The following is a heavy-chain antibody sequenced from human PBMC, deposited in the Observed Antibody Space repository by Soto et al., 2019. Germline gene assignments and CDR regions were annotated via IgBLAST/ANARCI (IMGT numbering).Heavy chain of an antibody. D-gene: IGHD3-10*01. CDR3: ARCAYYYGSGSYSYDAFDI. CDR1: GFTFSSYW. J-gene: IGHJ3*02. CDR2: IKQDGSEK. Sequence: EVQLVESGGGLVQPGGSLRLSCAASGFTFSSYWMSWVRQAPGKGLEWVANIKQDGSEKYYVDSVKGRFTISRDNAKNSLYLQMNSLRAEDTAVYYCARCAYYYGSGSYSYDAFDIWGQGTMVTVSS. V-gene: IGHV3-7*01.